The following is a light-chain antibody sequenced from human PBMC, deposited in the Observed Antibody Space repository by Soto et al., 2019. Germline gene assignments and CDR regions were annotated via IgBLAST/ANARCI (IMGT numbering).Light chain of an antibody. CDR2: GNI. CDR3: QSYDSSLVAWV. Sequence: QTVLTQPPSVSGAPGQRVTIPCTGNSSNLGTGYDVNWYQQLPQTAPKLLIYGNINRPSGVPDRFSGSKSGTSASLAITGIQAEDEADYFCQSYDSSLVAWVFGGGTKLTVL. V-gene: IGLV1-40*01. J-gene: IGLJ3*02. CDR1: SSNLGTGYD.